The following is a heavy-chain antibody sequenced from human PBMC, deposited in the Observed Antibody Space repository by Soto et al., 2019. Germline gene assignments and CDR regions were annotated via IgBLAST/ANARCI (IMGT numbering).Heavy chain of an antibody. Sequence: GGSLRLSCAASGFTFSSYSMNWVRQAPGKGLEWVSSISSSSYIYYADSVKGRFTISRDNAKNSLYLQMNSLRAEDTAVYYCARELYCGGDCYPYYYMDVWGKGTTVTVSS. V-gene: IGHV3-21*01. CDR2: ISSSSYI. CDR1: GFTFSSYS. D-gene: IGHD2-21*01. CDR3: ARELYCGGDCYPYYYMDV. J-gene: IGHJ6*03.